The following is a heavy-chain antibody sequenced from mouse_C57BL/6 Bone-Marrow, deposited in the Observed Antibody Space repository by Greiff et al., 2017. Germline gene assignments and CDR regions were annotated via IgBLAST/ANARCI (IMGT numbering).Heavy chain of an antibody. Sequence: EVQLQQSGAELVKPGASVKMSCTASGFTITDYYMHWVKQRPEQGLEWIGSIDPEAGDTNYAPKFQGKATITADTSSNTAYLQLSSLTSGDTAVYSCALWAYWGQGTLVTVSA. CDR1: GFTITDYY. V-gene: IGHV14-2*01. CDR3: ALWAY. J-gene: IGHJ3*01. D-gene: IGHD1-1*02. CDR2: IDPEAGDT.